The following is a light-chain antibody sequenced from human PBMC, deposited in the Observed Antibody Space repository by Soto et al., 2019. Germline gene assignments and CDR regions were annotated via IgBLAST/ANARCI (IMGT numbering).Light chain of an antibody. CDR1: SSDVGGYNY. J-gene: IGLJ1*01. CDR2: EVS. CDR3: SSYVGTNSYV. V-gene: IGLV2-8*01. Sequence: QSALTQPPSASGSPGQSVTISCTGTSSDVGGYNYVSWYQQHPGKAPKLMIYEVSKRPSGVPDRFSGSKSGNTAALTVSGLQAEDEAEYYCSSYVGTNSYVFGTGTELTVL.